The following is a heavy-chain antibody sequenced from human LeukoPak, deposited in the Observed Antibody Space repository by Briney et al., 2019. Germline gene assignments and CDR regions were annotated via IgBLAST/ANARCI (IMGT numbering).Heavy chain of an antibody. CDR2: INPKRGGT. CDR3: ALLWFGELRTKDY. J-gene: IGHJ4*02. CDR1: GYSFTDYY. D-gene: IGHD3-10*01. Sequence: GASVKVSCKASGYSFTDYYMHWVRQAPGQGLEWMGRINPKRGGTNYAQKFQGRVTLTRDTSISTAHMELSRLTSDDTAVYYCALLWFGELRTKDYWGQGTLVTVSS. V-gene: IGHV1-2*06.